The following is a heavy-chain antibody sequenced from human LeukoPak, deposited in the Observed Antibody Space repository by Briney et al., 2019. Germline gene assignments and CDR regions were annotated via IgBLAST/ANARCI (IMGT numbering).Heavy chain of an antibody. J-gene: IGHJ4*02. CDR1: GYSFTSYW. CDR3: ARHVTMVRGVISNFDY. V-gene: IGHV5-51*01. Sequence: GESLKISCKGSGYSFTSYWIGWVRQMPGKGLEWMGIIYPGDSDTRYSPSFQGQVTISADKSISTAYLQWSSLKASDTAMYYCARHVTMVRGVISNFDYWGQGTLVTVSS. CDR2: IYPGDSDT. D-gene: IGHD3-10*01.